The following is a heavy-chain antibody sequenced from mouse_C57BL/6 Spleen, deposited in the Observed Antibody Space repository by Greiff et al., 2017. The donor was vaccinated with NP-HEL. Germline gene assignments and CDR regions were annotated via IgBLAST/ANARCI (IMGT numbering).Heavy chain of an antibody. Sequence: QVQLKQSGAELVKPGASVKISCKASGYAFSSYWMNWVKQRPGKGLEWIGQIYPGDGDTNYNGKFKGKATLTADKSSSTAYMQLSSLTSEDSAVYFCARSGYYGSTHYWGQGTTLTVSS. CDR1: GYAFSSYW. J-gene: IGHJ2*01. CDR2: IYPGDGDT. D-gene: IGHD1-1*01. V-gene: IGHV1-80*01. CDR3: ARSGYYGSTHY.